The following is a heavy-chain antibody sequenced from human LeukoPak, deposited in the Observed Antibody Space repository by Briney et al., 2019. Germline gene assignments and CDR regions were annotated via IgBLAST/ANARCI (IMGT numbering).Heavy chain of an antibody. CDR2: IYHSGST. V-gene: IGHV4-38-2*02. CDR3: ARADRVGFVYYFDY. CDR1: GCSISSGYY. D-gene: IGHD1-26*01. Sequence: SETLSLTCTVSGCSISSGYYWGWIRQPPGKGLEWIGSIYHSGSTYYNPSLKSRVTISVDTSKNQFSLKLSSVTAADTAVYYCARADRVGFVYYFDYWGQGTLVTVSS. J-gene: IGHJ4*02.